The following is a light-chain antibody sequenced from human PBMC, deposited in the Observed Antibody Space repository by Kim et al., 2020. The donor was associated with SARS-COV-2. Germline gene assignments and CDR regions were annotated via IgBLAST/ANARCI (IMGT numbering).Light chain of an antibody. V-gene: IGLV3-1*01. CDR1: ELESRF. J-gene: IGLJ2*01. Sequence: SYELTQPPSVSVSPGQTATIACSGEELESRFVCWYQQMPGQPPVLVIYEDSKRPSGIPERFSGSNSGNTATLTISGTRAMDEADYYCQAWDSSTAEFGGGTQLTVL. CDR3: QAWDSSTAE. CDR2: EDS.